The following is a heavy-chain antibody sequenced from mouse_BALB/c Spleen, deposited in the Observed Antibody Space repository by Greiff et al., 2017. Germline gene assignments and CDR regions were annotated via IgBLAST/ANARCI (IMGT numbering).Heavy chain of an antibody. CDR3: ARNPGGGFDY. CDR2: IWGGGST. Sequence: QVQLKESGPGLVAPSQSLSITCTVSGFSLSRYSVHWVRQPPGKGLEWLGVIWGGGSTDYNSALKSRLSISKDNSKSQVFLKMNSLQTDDTAMYYCARNPGGGFDYWGQGTTLTVSS. V-gene: IGHV2-6-4*01. CDR1: GFSLSRYS. J-gene: IGHJ2*01.